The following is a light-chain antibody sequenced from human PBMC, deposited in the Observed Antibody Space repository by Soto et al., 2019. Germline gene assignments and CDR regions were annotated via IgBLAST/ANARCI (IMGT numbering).Light chain of an antibody. CDR3: GTWDSSLSAYV. Sequence: QSVLTQPPSVSAAPGQKVTISCSGSSSNIGNNYVSWYQQLPGTAPKLLIYDNNKRPSGIPDRFSGSKSGTSATLGITGLQTGDEADYYWGTWDSSLSAYVFGTGTKVPVL. CDR2: DNN. J-gene: IGLJ1*01. CDR1: SSNIGNNY. V-gene: IGLV1-51*01.